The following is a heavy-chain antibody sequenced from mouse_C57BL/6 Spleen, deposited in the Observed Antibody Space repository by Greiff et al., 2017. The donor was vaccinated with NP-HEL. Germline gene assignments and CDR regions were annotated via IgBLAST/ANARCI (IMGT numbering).Heavy chain of an antibody. D-gene: IGHD1-1*01. J-gene: IGHJ3*01. CDR2: IYPGSGRR. CDR1: GYTGTSDW. Sequence: QVQLQQPGAELVKPGEGGKRGGKEEGYTGTSDWINGVKQRPGQGLEWIGDIYPGSGRRKYNEKFKSKATLTVDTSSSTAYMQLSSLTSEDSAVYYCAGDYYGSSYGGFAYWGQGTLVTVSA. V-gene: IGHV1-55*01. CDR3: AGDYYGSSYGGFAY.